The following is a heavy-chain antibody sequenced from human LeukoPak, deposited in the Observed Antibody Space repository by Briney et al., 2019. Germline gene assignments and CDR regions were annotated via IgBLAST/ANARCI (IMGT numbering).Heavy chain of an antibody. J-gene: IGHJ4*02. CDR1: GGSISSYY. CDR3: ARERDSGYDYRYFDY. V-gene: IGHV4-59*01. Sequence: PSETLSLTCTVSGGSISSYYWSWIRQPPGKGLEWIGYIYYSGSTNYNPSLKSRVTISVDTSKNQFSLKLSSVTAADTAVYYCARERDSGYDYRYFDYWGQGTLVTVSS. CDR2: IYYSGST. D-gene: IGHD5-12*01.